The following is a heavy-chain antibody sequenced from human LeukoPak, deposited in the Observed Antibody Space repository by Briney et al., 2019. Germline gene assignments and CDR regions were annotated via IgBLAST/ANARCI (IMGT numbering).Heavy chain of an antibody. V-gene: IGHV3-30*04. D-gene: IGHD6-13*01. CDR2: ISYDGSNK. J-gene: IGHJ1*01. CDR1: GFTFSNYA. Sequence: GGSLRLSCAASGFTFSNYALHWVRQAPGKGLEWVAVISYDGSNKFYADSVRGRFTISRDNSKNTLFLQMNSLRAEDTAVYYCARGGYSSTLYGRYQHWGQGTLVTVSP. CDR3: ARGGYSSTLYGRYQH.